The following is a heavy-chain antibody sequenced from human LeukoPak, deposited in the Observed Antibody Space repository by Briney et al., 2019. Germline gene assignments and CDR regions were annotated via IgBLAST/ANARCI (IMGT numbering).Heavy chain of an antibody. D-gene: IGHD5-24*01. V-gene: IGHV3-11*06. J-gene: IGHJ4*02. CDR2: ISSSSDT. Sequence: GGSLRLSCAASGFTFSDSYMSWIRQTPGKGLEWLSYISSSSDTNYADSVKGRFTISRDNAKNSLYLQMNSLRAEDAAVYYCARGSRTIELGDDYWGQGTLVTVSS. CDR1: GFTFSDSY. CDR3: ARGSRTIELGDDY.